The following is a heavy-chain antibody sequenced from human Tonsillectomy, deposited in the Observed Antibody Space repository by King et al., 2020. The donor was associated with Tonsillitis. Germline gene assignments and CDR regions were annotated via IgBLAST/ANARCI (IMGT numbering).Heavy chain of an antibody. CDR3: ARGRGYYDIWTGYRQDAFDI. V-gene: IGHV3-7*01. Sequence: VQLVESGGGLVQPGGSLRLSCAASGFTFSSDWMSWVRQAPGKGLEWVANIKQDGSEKYYVDSVKGRFTISRDNAKNSLYLQMNSLRAEDTAVYYCARGRGYYDIWTGYRQDAFDIWGQATMVTVSS. CDR1: GFTFSSDW. D-gene: IGHD3-9*01. J-gene: IGHJ3*02. CDR2: IKQDGSEK.